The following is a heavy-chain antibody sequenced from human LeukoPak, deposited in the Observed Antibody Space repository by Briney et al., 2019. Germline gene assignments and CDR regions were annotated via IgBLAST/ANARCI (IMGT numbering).Heavy chain of an antibody. Sequence: GGSLRLSCEASGFTFSTFAMIWVRQPPGKGLEWVSSIFPSGGEIHYADSVRGRFTISRDNSKSTLSLQMNSLRAEDTAVYYCARDFRVFDYWGQGTLVTVSS. CDR1: GFTFSTFA. CDR3: ARDFRVFDY. J-gene: IGHJ4*02. CDR2: IFPSGGEI. V-gene: IGHV3-23*01.